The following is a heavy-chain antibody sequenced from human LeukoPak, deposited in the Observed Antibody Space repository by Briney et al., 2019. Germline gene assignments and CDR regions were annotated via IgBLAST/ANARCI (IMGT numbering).Heavy chain of an antibody. Sequence: GGSLRLSCAASGFSFSSYAMSWVRQAPGKGLEWVSAISGSGGSTYYADSVKGRFTISRDNSKNKLYLQMNSLRAEDTAVYYCAHTDSDYDYVWGSYRQIKLDYWGQGTLVTVSS. CDR3: AHTDSDYDYVWGSYRQIKLDY. J-gene: IGHJ4*02. D-gene: IGHD3-16*02. V-gene: IGHV3-23*01. CDR2: ISGSGGST. CDR1: GFSFSSYA.